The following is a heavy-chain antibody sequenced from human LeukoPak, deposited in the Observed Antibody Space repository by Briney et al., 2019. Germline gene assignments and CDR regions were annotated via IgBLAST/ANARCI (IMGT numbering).Heavy chain of an antibody. Sequence: GGSLRLSCAASGFTVSSNYMSWVRQAPGKGLEWVSVIYSGGSTYYADSVKGRFTISRDNSKNTLYLQMNSLRAEDTAVYYCARDIPDTDSSSWTYYYYGMDVWGQGTTVTVSS. CDR2: IYSGGST. CDR1: GFTVSSNY. J-gene: IGHJ6*02. D-gene: IGHD6-13*01. V-gene: IGHV3-53*01. CDR3: ARDIPDTDSSSWTYYYYGMDV.